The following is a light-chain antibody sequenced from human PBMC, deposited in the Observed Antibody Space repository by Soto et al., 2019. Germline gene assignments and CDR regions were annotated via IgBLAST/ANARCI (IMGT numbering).Light chain of an antibody. CDR1: SSNIGNNY. CDR2: DNN. J-gene: IGLJ2*01. V-gene: IGLV1-51*01. CDR3: GTWDSSLSAV. Sequence: QAVLTQPPSVSAAPGQTVTISCSGSSSNIGNNYVSWYQQLPGTAPKLLIYDNNKRPSGIPDRFSGYKSGKSATLGITGLQTGEEADYYCGTWDSSLSAVFGGGTKLTVL.